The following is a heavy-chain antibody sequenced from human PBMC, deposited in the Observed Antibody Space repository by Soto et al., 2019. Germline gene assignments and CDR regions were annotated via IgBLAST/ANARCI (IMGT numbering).Heavy chain of an antibody. CDR3: ATDGGSTSSSAYNYFMDV. CDR2: IIPMVGTP. Sequence: QAPLVQSGAEVKRPGSSVKVSCKASGDTFSSYSISWVRQAPGQGLEWMGRIIPMVGTPNYAQKFQGRVTFSADKSTSTAYMVLNSLISDDTAVYYCATDGGSTSSSAYNYFMDVWGKGTPVTVSS. V-gene: IGHV1-69*08. D-gene: IGHD3-16*01. CDR1: GDTFSSYS. J-gene: IGHJ6*03.